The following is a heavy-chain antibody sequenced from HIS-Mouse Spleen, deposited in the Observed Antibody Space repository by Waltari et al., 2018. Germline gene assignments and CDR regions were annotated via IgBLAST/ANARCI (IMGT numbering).Heavy chain of an antibody. Sequence: QVQLVQSGAEVKKPGAAVKFSCKASGFTITGYYMHWVRQAPGQGLEWMGWINPNSGGTNYAQKFQGRVTMTRDTSISTAYMELSRLRSDDTAVYYCARDYWNDDAFDIWGQGTMVTVSS. V-gene: IGHV1-2*02. CDR2: INPNSGGT. J-gene: IGHJ3*02. CDR1: GFTITGYY. CDR3: ARDYWNDDAFDI. D-gene: IGHD1-1*01.